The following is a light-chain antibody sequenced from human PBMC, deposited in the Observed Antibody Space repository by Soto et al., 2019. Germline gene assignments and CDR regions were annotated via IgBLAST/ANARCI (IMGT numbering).Light chain of an antibody. CDR2: DNN. J-gene: IGLJ2*01. V-gene: IGLV1-51*01. Sequence: QSVLTQPTSVSAAPGQKVTISSSGSSSNIGNNYVSWYQQLPGTAPKLLIYDNNKRPSGIPDRFSGSKSGTSATLGITGLQTGDEADYYCGTWDSSLSAGVFGGGTKLTVL. CDR3: GTWDSSLSAGV. CDR1: SSNIGNNY.